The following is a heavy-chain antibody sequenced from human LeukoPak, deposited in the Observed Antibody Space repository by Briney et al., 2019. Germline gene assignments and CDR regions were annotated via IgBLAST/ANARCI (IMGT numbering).Heavy chain of an antibody. CDR1: EYTLTGYY. V-gene: IGHV1-18*04. Sequence: GASVKVSCKTSEYTLTGYYIHWVRQAPGQGLEWMGWISAYNGNTNYAQKLQGRVTMTTDTSTSTAYMELRSLRSDDTAVYYCARDRFYYDSSGYYLEVRGAPFDYWGQGTLVTVSS. CDR3: ARDRFYYDSSGYYLEVRGAPFDY. CDR2: ISAYNGNT. D-gene: IGHD3-22*01. J-gene: IGHJ4*02.